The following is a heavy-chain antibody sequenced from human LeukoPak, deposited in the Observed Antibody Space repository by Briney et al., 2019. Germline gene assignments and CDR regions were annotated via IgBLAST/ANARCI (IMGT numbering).Heavy chain of an antibody. Sequence: GGSLRLSCAASGFTFRSYGMHWVRQAPGKGLEWVAFIRYDGNNKYYADSVKGRFTISRDNSKNTVYLQMNSLRAEDTAVYYCAKDPTHFRVWDDYDNTRLNYWGQGTLVTVSS. J-gene: IGHJ4*02. V-gene: IGHV3-30*02. D-gene: IGHD3-22*01. CDR1: GFTFRSYG. CDR3: AKDPTHFRVWDDYDNTRLNY. CDR2: IRYDGNNK.